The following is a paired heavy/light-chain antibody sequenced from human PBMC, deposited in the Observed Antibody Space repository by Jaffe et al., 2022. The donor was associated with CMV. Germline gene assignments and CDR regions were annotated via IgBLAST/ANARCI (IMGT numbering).Heavy chain of an antibody. CDR1: ETLRGYA. CDR2: IITRFGTV. Sequence: QVQLVQSGAEVKTPGSSATVSCRSSETLRGYAITWVRETPGRGLEWMGGIITRFGTVKYAGKFQGRVTINADESTNTVYLDLWSLTSDDTAVYYCARGEVAAGPRAFDLWGQGTGVSVSS. V-gene: IGHV1-69*01. J-gene: IGHJ3*01. CDR3: ARGEVAAGPRAFDL. D-gene: IGHD5-12*01.
Light chain of an antibody. J-gene: IGKJ1*01. CDR2: EAS. V-gene: IGKV1-5*03. CDR1: QSISRW. Sequence: DIQMTQSPSSLSASVGDRVTITCRASQSISRWLAWYQLKPGTAPKLLISEASSLRSGVPSRFSGSGSGTHFTLTINSLQSEDFATYYCQPYTGFSWPFGQGTKVEIK. CDR3: QPYTGFSWP.